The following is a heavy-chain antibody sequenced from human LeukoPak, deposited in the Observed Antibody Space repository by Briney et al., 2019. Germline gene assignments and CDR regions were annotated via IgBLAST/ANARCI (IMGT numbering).Heavy chain of an antibody. CDR2: MKQDGSEK. CDR1: GINFRGYW. Sequence: GGSLRLSCAVSGINFRGYWMAWVRQAPGKGLEWVANMKQDGSEKYYVDSVKGRFTISRDNAKNSLYLEVNNLRVEDTAVYYCARDLGHTGYDLYDYWGQGTLVTVSS. CDR3: ARDLGHTGYDLYDY. V-gene: IGHV3-7*01. J-gene: IGHJ4*02. D-gene: IGHD5-12*01.